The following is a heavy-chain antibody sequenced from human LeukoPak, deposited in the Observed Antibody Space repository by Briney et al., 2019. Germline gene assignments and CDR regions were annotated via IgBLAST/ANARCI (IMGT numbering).Heavy chain of an antibody. V-gene: IGHV4-30-4*08. Sequence: SETLSLTCTVSGGSINNGDNYWSWVRQPPGKGLEWLGFVYYRGTAYYNSSLKSRLTISIDTSQNQFSLRLTSVTAADTAVYYCARIQGNGAYGWDYFDYWGRGTLVAVSS. CDR2: VYYRGTA. CDR3: ARIQGNGAYGWDYFDY. J-gene: IGHJ4*02. D-gene: IGHD3-10*01. CDR1: GGSINNGDNY.